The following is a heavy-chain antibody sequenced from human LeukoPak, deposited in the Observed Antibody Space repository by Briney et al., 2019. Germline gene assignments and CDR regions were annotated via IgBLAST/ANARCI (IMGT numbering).Heavy chain of an antibody. J-gene: IGHJ4*02. CDR1: GGSISSSSYY. V-gene: IGHV4-39*01. CDR2: IYYSGST. D-gene: IGHD3-22*01. Sequence: SETLSLTCTVSGGSISSSSYYWGWIRQPPGKGLEWIGSIYYSGSTYYNPSLKSRVTISVDTSKNQFSLKLSSVTAADTAVYYCARHGRSLENLIVVVSEIDYWGQGTLVTVSS. CDR3: ARHGRSLENLIVVVSEIDY.